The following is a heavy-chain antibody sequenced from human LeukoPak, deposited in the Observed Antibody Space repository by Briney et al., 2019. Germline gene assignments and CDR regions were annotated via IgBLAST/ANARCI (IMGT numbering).Heavy chain of an antibody. D-gene: IGHD3-10*01. CDR3: ARVTPIIRGTPYIDY. J-gene: IGHJ4*02. Sequence: SETLSLTCTVSGDSLSRYYWSWIRQPPGKGLEWIGYMYYSGSTNYSPSLESRVTMSVDTSKNQFSLKVNSVTAADTAVYYCARVTPIIRGTPYIDYWGQGTLVTVSS. V-gene: IGHV4-59*01. CDR1: GDSLSRYY. CDR2: MYYSGST.